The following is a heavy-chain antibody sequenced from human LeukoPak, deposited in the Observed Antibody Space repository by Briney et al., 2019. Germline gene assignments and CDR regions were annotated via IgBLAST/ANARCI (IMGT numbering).Heavy chain of an antibody. V-gene: IGHV4-30-4*08. CDR2: IYYSGST. CDR3: ARDGYYYMDV. CDR1: GFTVSSNY. Sequence: LRLSCAASGFTVSSNYMSWVRQPPGKGLEWIGYIYYSGSTYYNPSLKSRVTISVDTSKNQFSLKLSSVTAADTAVYYCARDGYYYMDVWGKGTTVTVSS. J-gene: IGHJ6*03.